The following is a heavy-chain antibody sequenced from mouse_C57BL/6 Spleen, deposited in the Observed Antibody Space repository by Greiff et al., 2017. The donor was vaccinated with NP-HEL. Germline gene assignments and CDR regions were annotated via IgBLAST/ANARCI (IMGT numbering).Heavy chain of an antibody. CDR2: ILPGSGST. Sequence: QVQLQQSGAELMKPGASVKLSCKATGYTFTGYWIEWVKQRPGHGLEWIGEILPGSGSTNYNEKFKGKATFTADTSSNTAYMQLSSLTTEDSAIYYCAKDQYDYDEGTYAMDYWGQGTSVTVSS. D-gene: IGHD2-4*01. CDR3: AKDQYDYDEGTYAMDY. CDR1: GYTFTGYW. V-gene: IGHV1-9*01. J-gene: IGHJ4*01.